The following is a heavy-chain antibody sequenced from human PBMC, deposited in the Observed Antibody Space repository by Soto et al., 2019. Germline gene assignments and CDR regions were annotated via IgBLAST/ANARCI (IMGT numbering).Heavy chain of an antibody. CDR1: GFIFSDYA. J-gene: IGHJ4*02. D-gene: IGHD6-13*01. Sequence: QVQLVESGGGVVQPGSSLRLSCAASGFIFSDYAMHWVRQAPGKGLEWVAVISYGGDNKYYADSVRGRFAISRDNLKNTLDLQMNSLNPEVTAMYHCAKARHSTSWYGLEADFWGQGTLVTVSS. CDR2: ISYGGDNK. V-gene: IGHV3-30*09. CDR3: AKARHSTSWYGLEADF.